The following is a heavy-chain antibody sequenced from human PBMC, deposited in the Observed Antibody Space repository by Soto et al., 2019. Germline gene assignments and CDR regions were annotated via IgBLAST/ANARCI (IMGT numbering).Heavy chain of an antibody. V-gene: IGHV3-21*01. Sequence: GGSLRLSCAASGFTFSSYSMNWVRQAPGKGLEWVSSISSSSSYIYYADSVKGRFTISRDNAKNSLYLQMNSLRAEDTAVYYCARDRHDILTGYSLYYYYGMDVWGQGTTVTVSS. D-gene: IGHD3-9*01. J-gene: IGHJ6*02. CDR1: GFTFSSYS. CDR2: ISSSSSYI. CDR3: ARDRHDILTGYSLYYYYGMDV.